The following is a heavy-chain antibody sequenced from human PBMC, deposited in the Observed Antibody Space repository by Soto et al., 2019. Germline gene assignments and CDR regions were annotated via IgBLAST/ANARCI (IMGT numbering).Heavy chain of an antibody. CDR2: IWYDGSKK. CDR1: GFTFSSSG. V-gene: IGHV3-30*02. CDR3: AKGGGSARDFDY. Sequence: GGSLRLSCAASGFTFSSSGMHWVRQAPGKGLEWVAIIWYDGSKKYYADSLKGRFTISRDNSKKMVYLQMTSLGPEDTAVYYCAKGGGSARDFDYWGQGALVTVSS. D-gene: IGHD1-26*01. J-gene: IGHJ4*02.